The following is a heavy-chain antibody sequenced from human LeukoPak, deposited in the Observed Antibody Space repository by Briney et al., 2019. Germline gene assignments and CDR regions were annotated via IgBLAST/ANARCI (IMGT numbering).Heavy chain of an antibody. V-gene: IGHV4-61*01. J-gene: IGHJ3*02. D-gene: IGHD6-19*01. Sequence: SETLSLTCTVSGGSVSSSSYYWIWIRQPPGKGLEWIGYISYSGSTSYSPSLKSRVTISVDTSTKQFSLNLSSVTAADTAVYYCAREGYTSGSDAFDIWGQGTMVTVSS. CDR3: AREGYTSGSDAFDI. CDR2: ISYSGST. CDR1: GGSVSSSSYY.